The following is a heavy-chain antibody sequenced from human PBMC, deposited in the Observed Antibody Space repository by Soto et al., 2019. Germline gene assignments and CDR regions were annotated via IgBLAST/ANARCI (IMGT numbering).Heavy chain of an antibody. CDR2: INAGNGNT. Sequence: ASVKVSCKASGYTFTSYAMHWVRQAPGQRLEWMGWINAGNGNTKYSQKFQGRVTITRDTSASTAYMELSSLRSEDTAVYYCARARGGYCSSTSCYAFDIWGQGXMVTVS. J-gene: IGHJ3*02. CDR3: ARARGGYCSSTSCYAFDI. D-gene: IGHD2-2*01. CDR1: GYTFTSYA. V-gene: IGHV1-3*01.